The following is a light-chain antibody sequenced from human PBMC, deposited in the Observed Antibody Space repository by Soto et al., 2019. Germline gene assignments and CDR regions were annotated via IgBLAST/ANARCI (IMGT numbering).Light chain of an antibody. V-gene: IGKV1-39*01. Sequence: QMTPAPTSLFASVRGRVNITCRASQSSSTYLNWYQQKPGKAPKPLIYGASSLQSGVPSGFSGTGSGTDFTLTISSLQPEDFATYYCQQSYSTSWTFGQGTKVELK. CDR2: GAS. CDR1: QSSSTY. J-gene: IGKJ1*01. CDR3: QQSYSTSWT.